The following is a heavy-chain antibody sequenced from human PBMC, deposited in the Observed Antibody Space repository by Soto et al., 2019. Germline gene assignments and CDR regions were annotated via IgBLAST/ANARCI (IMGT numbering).Heavy chain of an antibody. CDR2: ISVHNGNT. V-gene: IGHV1-18*01. J-gene: IGHJ4*02. CDR3: ATYWNDVFH. D-gene: IGHD1-1*01. Sequence: GSVKVSCKASGNSFNLYGISWVRQAPGQGLEWMGWISVHNGNTDYAQKLQGRVTMTTDTSTNTAYMELRSLRADDTAVYYCATYWNDVFHWCQAPLVTVSS. CDR1: GNSFNLYG.